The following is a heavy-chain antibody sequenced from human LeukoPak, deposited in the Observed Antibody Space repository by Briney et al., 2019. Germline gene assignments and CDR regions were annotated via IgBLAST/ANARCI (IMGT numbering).Heavy chain of an antibody. CDR1: GFTLNNYW. CDR2: IDSDGSST. J-gene: IGHJ4*02. CDR3: ARPRIVGARGVYY. V-gene: IGHV3-74*01. Sequence: PGGSLRLSCTVSGFTLNNYWMHWVRQAPGKGLVWVSRIDSDGSSTSYADSVKGRFTISRDNAKNTLYLQMNSLRAEDTAVYYCARPRIVGARGVYYWGQGTLVTVSS. D-gene: IGHD1-26*01.